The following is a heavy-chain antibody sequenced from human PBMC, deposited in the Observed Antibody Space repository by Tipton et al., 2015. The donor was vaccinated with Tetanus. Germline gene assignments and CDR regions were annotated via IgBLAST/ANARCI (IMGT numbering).Heavy chain of an antibody. V-gene: IGHV3-23*01. CDR1: GFTFSSYA. J-gene: IGHJ4*02. CDR2: ISGSGGST. CDR3: AKDCEWSFDY. D-gene: IGHD3-3*01. Sequence: GSLRLSCAASGFTFSSYAMSWVRQAPGKGLEWVSAISGSGGSTYYADSVKGRFTISKDYSKNTGFLDMSNLRAEDTALYYCAKDCEWSFDYWGQGTRVTVSS.